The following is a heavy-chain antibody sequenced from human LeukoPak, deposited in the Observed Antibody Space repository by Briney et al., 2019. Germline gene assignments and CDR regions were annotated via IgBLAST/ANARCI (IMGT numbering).Heavy chain of an antibody. CDR2: ISYDGSNK. CDR1: GFTFSSYA. V-gene: IGHV3-30*04. J-gene: IGHJ4*02. Sequence: GGSLRLSCAASGFTFSSYAMPWVRQAPGKGLEWVAVISYDGSNKYYADSVKGRFTISRDNSKNTLYLQMNSLRAEDTAVYYCARERRLRYFDWSPADWGQGTLVTVSS. CDR3: ARERRLRYFDWSPAD. D-gene: IGHD3-9*01.